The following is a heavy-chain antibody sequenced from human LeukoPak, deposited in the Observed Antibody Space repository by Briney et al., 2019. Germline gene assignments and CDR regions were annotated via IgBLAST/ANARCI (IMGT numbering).Heavy chain of an antibody. CDR2: IKPGGSDK. D-gene: IGHD2-2*01. CDR3: APPGGYCETTSCQKLFPFDY. Sequence: GGSVRLSCAASGFTLCDYWMSWVRQAPGRGREWVANIKPGGSDKDHVDPVKGRFTISRDNAKNSLYLQMNNLGAEDTAVYYCAPPGGYCETTSCQKLFPFDYWGRGTLVTVSS. CDR1: GFTLCDYW. J-gene: IGHJ4*02. V-gene: IGHV3-7*01.